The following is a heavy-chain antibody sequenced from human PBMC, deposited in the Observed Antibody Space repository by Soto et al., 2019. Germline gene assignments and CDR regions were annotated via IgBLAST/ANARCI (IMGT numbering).Heavy chain of an antibody. J-gene: IGHJ4*02. CDR3: ARDGAGGRTYYYDSSGYYGY. CDR1: GYTFTSYA. CDR2: INAGNGNT. Sequence: ASVKVSCKASGYTFTSYAMHWVRQAPGQRLEWMGWINAGNGNTKYSQKFQGRVTITRDTSASTAYMELSSLRSEDTAVYYCARDGAGGRTYYYDSSGYYGYWGQGTLVTVSS. V-gene: IGHV1-3*01. D-gene: IGHD3-22*01.